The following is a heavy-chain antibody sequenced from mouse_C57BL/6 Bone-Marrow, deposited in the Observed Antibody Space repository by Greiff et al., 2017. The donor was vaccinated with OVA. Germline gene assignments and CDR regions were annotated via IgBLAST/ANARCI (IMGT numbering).Heavy chain of an antibody. CDR1: GFNIKDDY. J-gene: IGHJ3*01. Sequence: VQLQQSGAELVRPGASVKLSCTASGFNIKDDYMHWVKQRPEQGLEWIGWIDPENGDTEYASKFQGKATITADTSSNTAYLQLSSLTSEDTAVYYCTTLGEGLRRFAYWGQGTLVTVSA. V-gene: IGHV14-4*01. CDR2: IDPENGDT. CDR3: TTLGEGLRRFAY. D-gene: IGHD2-4*01.